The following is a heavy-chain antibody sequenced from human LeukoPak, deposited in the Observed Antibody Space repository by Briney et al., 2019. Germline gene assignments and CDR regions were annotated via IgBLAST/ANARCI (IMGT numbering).Heavy chain of an antibody. J-gene: IGHJ4*02. CDR3: ARGSRLPLDY. D-gene: IGHD4-11*01. CDR2: ISHSGNT. CDR1: GGSFTDYY. Sequence: SETLSLNCAVYGGSFTDYYWSWIRQFPGKGLEWIGEISHSGNTNCNPSLESRVTISMDTSNYQFSLKLSSVTAADTAVYYCARGSRLPLDYWGQRSLVTVSS. V-gene: IGHV4-34*01.